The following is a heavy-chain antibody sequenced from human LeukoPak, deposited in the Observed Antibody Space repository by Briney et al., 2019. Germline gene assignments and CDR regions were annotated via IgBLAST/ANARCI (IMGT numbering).Heavy chain of an antibody. CDR1: GFTLSSYG. CDR2: IWYDGSNK. V-gene: IGHV3-33*06. D-gene: IGHD6-19*01. J-gene: IGHJ4*02. CDR3: AKGPPADDAVDQGNFDY. Sequence: GGCLRLSCAASGFTLSSYGMYWVRQAPGKGLEWVAVIWYDGSNKYYADSVKGRFTISRDNSKNTLYLQMNSLRVEDTAVYYCAKGPPADDAVDQGNFDYWGQGTLVTVSS.